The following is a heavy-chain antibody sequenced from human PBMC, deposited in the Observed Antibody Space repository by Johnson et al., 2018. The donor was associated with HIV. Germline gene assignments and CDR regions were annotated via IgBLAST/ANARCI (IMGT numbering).Heavy chain of an antibody. V-gene: IGHV3-74*01. Sequence: MLLVESGGGLVQPGGSLRLSCAASGFTFSSYWMHWVRQAPGKGLVWVSRINSDGSSTSYADSVKGRFTISRDNAKNTLYLQMNSLRAEDTAVYYCARDGTETGPDDAFDIWGQGTMVTVSS. D-gene: IGHD1-1*01. J-gene: IGHJ3*02. CDR2: INSDGSST. CDR3: ARDGTETGPDDAFDI. CDR1: GFTFSSYW.